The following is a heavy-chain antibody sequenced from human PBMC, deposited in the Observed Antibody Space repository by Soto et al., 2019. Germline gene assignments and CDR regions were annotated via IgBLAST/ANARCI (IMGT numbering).Heavy chain of an antibody. Sequence: GESLKISCKGSGYSFTSYWIGWGRQMPGKGLEWMGIIYPGDSDTRYSPSFQAQVTISADKYISTAYLQWSSLKASDTAMYYCATHSLAARLRGWFDPWGQGTLVTVSS. CDR2: IYPGDSDT. CDR1: GYSFTSYW. D-gene: IGHD6-6*01. J-gene: IGHJ5*02. V-gene: IGHV5-51*01. CDR3: ATHSLAARLRGWFDP.